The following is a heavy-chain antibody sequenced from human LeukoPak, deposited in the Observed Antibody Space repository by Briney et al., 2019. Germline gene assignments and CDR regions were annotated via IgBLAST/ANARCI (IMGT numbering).Heavy chain of an antibody. CDR1: GYTFTSYD. J-gene: IGHJ6*03. CDR2: MNPNSGST. CDR3: ARAVRVVTHYYYYYMDV. Sequence: ASVKVSCKASGYTFTSYDINWVRQATGQGLEWMGWMNPNSGSTGYAQKFQGRVTMTRNTSISTAYMELSSLRSEDTAVYYCARAVRVVTHYYYYYMDVWGKGTTVTVSS. D-gene: IGHD3-3*01. V-gene: IGHV1-8*01.